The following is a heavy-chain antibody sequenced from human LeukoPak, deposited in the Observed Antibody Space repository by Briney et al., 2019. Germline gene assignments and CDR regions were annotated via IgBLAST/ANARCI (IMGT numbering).Heavy chain of an antibody. D-gene: IGHD3-9*01. CDR2: IRYDGSDK. J-gene: IGHJ3*02. V-gene: IGHV3-30*02. CDR3: ARNLELRYFDSLQAFDI. CDR1: GFTFSSCG. Sequence: GGSLRLSCAASGFTFSSCGMHWVRQAPGKGPEWMAFIRYDGSDKFYADSVKGRFTISRDNAKNSLYLQMNSLRAEDTAVYYCARNLELRYFDSLQAFDIWGQGTMVTVSS.